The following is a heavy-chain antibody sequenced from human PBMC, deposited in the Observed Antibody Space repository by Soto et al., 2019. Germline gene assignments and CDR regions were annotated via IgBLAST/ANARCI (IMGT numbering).Heavy chain of an antibody. CDR2: IYYSGST. CDR3: ARQYYYGSGSFDY. Sequence: QLQLQESGPGLVKPSETLSLTCTVSGGSISSSSYYWGWIRQPPGKGLEWIGSIYYSGSTYHNPSLKSRVTISVDTSKNQFSLKLSSVTAADTAVYYCARQYYYGSGSFDYWGQGTLVTVSS. D-gene: IGHD3-10*01. J-gene: IGHJ4*02. V-gene: IGHV4-39*01. CDR1: GGSISSSSYY.